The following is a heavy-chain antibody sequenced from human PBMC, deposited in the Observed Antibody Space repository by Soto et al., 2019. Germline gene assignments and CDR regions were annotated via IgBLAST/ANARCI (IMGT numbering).Heavy chain of an antibody. CDR3: ATRRGNLCCYWLDT. CDR1: AFTFSSSA. Sequence: SVKVSCKASAFTFSSSAVQWVRQARGQRLEWIGWIVLGNGNTNYAQQVQERVTITRAMSTSTAYMEVRSLTSEDTALYYCATRRGNLCCYWLDTWGQGTLVTVSS. J-gene: IGHJ5*02. CDR2: IVLGNGNT. V-gene: IGHV1-58*01. D-gene: IGHD3-10*01.